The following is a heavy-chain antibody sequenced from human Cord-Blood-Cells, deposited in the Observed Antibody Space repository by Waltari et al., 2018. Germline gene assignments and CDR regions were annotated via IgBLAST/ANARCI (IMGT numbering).Heavy chain of an antibody. CDR1: GYTFTGSY. CDR2: INPNSSGT. D-gene: IGHD6-6*01. J-gene: IGHJ4*02. Sequence: QVQLVQSGAEVKKPGASVKVSCKASGYTFTGSYMHWVRQAPGQGLEWMGWINPNSSGTNYAQRFQGRVTMTRYTSISTAYMGLSRLRSDDTAVYYCAITLEYSSSSDYWGQGTLVTVSS. V-gene: IGHV1-2*02. CDR3: AITLEYSSSSDY.